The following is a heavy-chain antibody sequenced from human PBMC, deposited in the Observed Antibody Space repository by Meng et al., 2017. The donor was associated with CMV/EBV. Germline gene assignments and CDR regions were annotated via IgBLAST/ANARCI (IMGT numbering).Heavy chain of an antibody. CDR2: INHSGST. D-gene: IGHD4/OR15-4a*01. CDR3: ARGMMDDYGGIYDAFDI. V-gene: IGHV4-34*01. Sequence: GSLRLSCAVYGGSFSVYYWSWIRQPPGKGLEWIGEINHSGSTNYNPSLKSRVTISVDTSKNQFSLKLSSVTAADTAVYYCARGMMDDYGGIYDAFDIWGQGTMVTVSS. J-gene: IGHJ3*02. CDR1: GGSFSVYY.